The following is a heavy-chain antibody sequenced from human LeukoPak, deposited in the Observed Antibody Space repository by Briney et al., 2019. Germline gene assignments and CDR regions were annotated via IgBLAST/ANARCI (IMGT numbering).Heavy chain of an antibody. CDR3: AIDSSGYAYYYYYGMDV. Sequence: ASVKVSCKASGYTFTSYDISWVRQATGQGLEWMGWMNPNSGNTGYAQKFQGRVTMTRNTSISTAYMELSSLRSEDTAVYYCAIDSSGYAYYYYYGMDVWGQGTTVTVSS. J-gene: IGHJ6*02. V-gene: IGHV1-8*01. D-gene: IGHD3-22*01. CDR1: GYTFTSYD. CDR2: MNPNSGNT.